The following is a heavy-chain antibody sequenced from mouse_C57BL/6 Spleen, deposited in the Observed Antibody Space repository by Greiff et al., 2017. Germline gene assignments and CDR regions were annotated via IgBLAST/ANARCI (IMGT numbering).Heavy chain of an antibody. V-gene: IGHV1-69*01. D-gene: IGHD1-1*01. Sequence: QVQLKQPGAELVMPGASVKLSCKASGYTFTSYWMHWVKQRPGQGLEWIGEIAPSDSYTNYNQKFKGKFTLTVDKSSSTAYMQLSSLTSEDSAVDYCTRKSYGSSLDYWGQGTTLTVSS. CDR2: IAPSDSYT. CDR3: TRKSYGSSLDY. J-gene: IGHJ2*01. CDR1: GYTFTSYW.